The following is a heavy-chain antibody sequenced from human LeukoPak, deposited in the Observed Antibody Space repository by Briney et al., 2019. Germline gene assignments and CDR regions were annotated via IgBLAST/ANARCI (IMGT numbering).Heavy chain of an antibody. CDR2: IYHSGST. D-gene: IGHD3-10*01. Sequence: PSETLSLTCAVSGGSISSGGYSWSWIRQPPGKGLEWIGYIYHSGSTYYNPSLKSRVTISVDRSKNQFSLKLSSVTAADTAVYYCARGWFAEGGNFGYWGQGTLVTVSS. V-gene: IGHV4-30-2*01. CDR3: ARGWFAEGGNFGY. J-gene: IGHJ4*02. CDR1: GGSISSGGYS.